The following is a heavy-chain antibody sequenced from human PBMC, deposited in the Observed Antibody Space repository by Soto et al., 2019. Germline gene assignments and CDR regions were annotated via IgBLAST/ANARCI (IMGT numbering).Heavy chain of an antibody. Sequence: GGSLRLSCAASGFTFSSYWMSWVRQAPGKGLEWVANIKQDGSEKYYVDSVKGRFTISRDNAKNSLYLQMNSLRAEDTAVYYCARDRYCSSTSCYPDAFDIWGQGTMVTVSS. CDR3: ARDRYCSSTSCYPDAFDI. D-gene: IGHD2-2*01. CDR2: IKQDGSEK. V-gene: IGHV3-7*01. J-gene: IGHJ3*02. CDR1: GFTFSSYW.